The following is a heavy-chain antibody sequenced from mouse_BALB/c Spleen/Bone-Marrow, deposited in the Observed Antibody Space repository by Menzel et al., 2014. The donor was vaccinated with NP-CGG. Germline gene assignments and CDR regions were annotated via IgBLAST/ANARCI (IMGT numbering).Heavy chain of an antibody. Sequence: EVKLVESGGGLVQPGGSLRLSCATSGFTFTDYYMSWVRQPPGKALEWLGSIRNKPNGYTTEYSASVKGRFTISRDNSQSILYLKMNTLRAEDSATYYCARDDYGRGYWGQGTTLTVSS. CDR2: IRNKPNGYTT. J-gene: IGHJ2*01. D-gene: IGHD1-1*01. V-gene: IGHV7-3*02. CDR1: GFTFTDYY. CDR3: ARDDYGRGY.